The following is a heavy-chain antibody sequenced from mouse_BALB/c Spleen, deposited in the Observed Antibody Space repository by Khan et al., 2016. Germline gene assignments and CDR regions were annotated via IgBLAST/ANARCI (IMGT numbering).Heavy chain of an antibody. Sequence: EVQLQESGPGLVKPSQSLSLTCTVTGYSITSDYAWNWIRQFPRNKLEWMGYISYSGSTSYNPSLKSRISITRDTSKNQFFLQLNSVTTEDTATYYCARSYGYRGFAYWGQGTLVTVSA. CDR2: ISYSGST. J-gene: IGHJ3*01. D-gene: IGHD2-2*01. V-gene: IGHV3-2*02. CDR3: ARSYGYRGFAY. CDR1: GYSITSDYA.